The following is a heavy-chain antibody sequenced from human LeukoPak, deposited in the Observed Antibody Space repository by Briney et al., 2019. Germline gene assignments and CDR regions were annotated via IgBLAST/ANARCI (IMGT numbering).Heavy chain of an antibody. CDR2: ISSSGNSI. D-gene: IGHD6-13*01. CDR1: GFTFSSFA. V-gene: IGHV3-48*03. Sequence: GGSLRLSCAASGFTFSSFAMNWVRQAPGKGLEWVSYISSSGNSIFYADSVKGRFTISRDNAKNSLYLQMNSLRAEDTAVYYCARALPSSYYYFDYWGQGTLVTVSS. CDR3: ARALPSSYYYFDY. J-gene: IGHJ4*02.